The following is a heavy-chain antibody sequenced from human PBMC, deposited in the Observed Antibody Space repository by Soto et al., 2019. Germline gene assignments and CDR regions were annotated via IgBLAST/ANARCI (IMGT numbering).Heavy chain of an antibody. J-gene: IGHJ4*02. CDR3: TRQRSDTTIFDF. V-gene: IGHV3-53*01. D-gene: IGHD6-25*01. CDR2: LYTAGTT. Sequence: EVQLVESGGGVIQPGGSLRLSCGASGFIVSSSYMSWVRQAPGEGLEWISALYTAGTTYYADSVKGRFSISRDNSKTTLDLQLSSLRAEDTAVYYCTRQRSDTTIFDFWGQGTLVTVSS. CDR1: GFIVSSSY.